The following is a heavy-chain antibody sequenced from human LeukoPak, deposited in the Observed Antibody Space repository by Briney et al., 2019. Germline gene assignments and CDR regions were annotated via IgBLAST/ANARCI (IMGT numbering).Heavy chain of an antibody. Sequence: GRSLRLSCAASGFTFSSYAMHWVRQAPGKGLEWVAVISYDGSNKYYADSVKGRFTISRDNSKNTLYLQMNSLRAEDTAVYYCARVPYYGSGSSRWGQGTLVTVSS. CDR1: GFTFSSYA. CDR2: ISYDGSNK. CDR3: ARVPYYGSGSSR. J-gene: IGHJ4*02. V-gene: IGHV3-30-3*01. D-gene: IGHD3-10*01.